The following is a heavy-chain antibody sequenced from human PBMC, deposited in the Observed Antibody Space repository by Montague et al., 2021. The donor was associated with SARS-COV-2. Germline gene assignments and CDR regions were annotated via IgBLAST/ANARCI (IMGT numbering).Heavy chain of an antibody. D-gene: IGHD2-15*01. CDR2: INYSGST. CDR3: ARNLVVHYWYGMDV. V-gene: IGHV4-59*01. Sequence: SETLSPTCTVAGGSISSYYWSWIRQPPGKGLEWIGYINYSGSTNYNPSLKSRVTISVDTSKNQFSLNLSSVTAADTAVYCCARNLVVHYWYGMDVWGQGTTVTVSS. CDR1: GGSISSYY. J-gene: IGHJ6*02.